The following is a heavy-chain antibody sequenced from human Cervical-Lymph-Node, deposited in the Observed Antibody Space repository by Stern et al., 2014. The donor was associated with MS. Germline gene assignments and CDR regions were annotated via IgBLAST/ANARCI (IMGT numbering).Heavy chain of an antibody. CDR1: GYSFTANW. CDR2: IYPGDSDT. Sequence: MQLVQSGAEVQQPGESLKISCKGSGYSFTANWIAWVRQMPGQGLEWMGIIYPGDSDTRYSPSFQGQVTISADKAISTAYRQWSSLKASDTAMYYCARDYGDYAFDYWGQGTLVTVSS. V-gene: IGHV5-51*01. D-gene: IGHD4-17*01. J-gene: IGHJ4*02. CDR3: ARDYGDYAFDY.